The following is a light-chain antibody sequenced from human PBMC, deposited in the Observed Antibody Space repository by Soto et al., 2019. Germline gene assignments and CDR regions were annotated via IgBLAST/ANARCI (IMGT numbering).Light chain of an antibody. CDR1: QSVSSY. Sequence: EIVLTQSPATLSLSPGERATLSCRASQSVSSYLAWYQQKPGQAPRLLIYDASTRATGIPASFSGSGSGTDFSLTISSLAPEDFAVYYCHQRSNWPPYTFGGGTKLEIK. V-gene: IGKV3-11*01. CDR3: HQRSNWPPYT. CDR2: DAS. J-gene: IGKJ2*01.